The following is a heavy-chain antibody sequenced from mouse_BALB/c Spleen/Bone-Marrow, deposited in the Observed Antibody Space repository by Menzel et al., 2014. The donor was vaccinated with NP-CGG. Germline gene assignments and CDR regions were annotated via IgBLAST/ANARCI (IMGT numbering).Heavy chain of an antibody. J-gene: IGHJ4*01. CDR2: INPSNGGT. CDR1: GYTFTDYY. V-gene: IGHV1S81*02. CDR3: SRHYYITPYYAMDY. D-gene: IGHD1-2*01. Sequence: VQLQQSGAELVKPGASVKLSCKASGYTFTDYYIYWVKQRPGQGLEWIGGINPSNGGTKFNEKFKNKATLTIDKSSSTAYIQLSSLTSEDSAVYYCSRHYYITPYYAMDYWGQRTSVTVSS.